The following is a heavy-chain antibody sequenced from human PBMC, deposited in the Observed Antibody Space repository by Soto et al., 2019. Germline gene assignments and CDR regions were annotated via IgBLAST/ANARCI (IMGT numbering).Heavy chain of an antibody. Sequence: QLQLQESGPGLVKPSETLSLTCTVSGGSIISSSYYWAWVRQPPGKGLEWIGTIYYSGSTYYNPSRWSRVTISVDTSKNQFSLKLTSVTAADTAVFYCARLNKPGWFDPWGQGTLVTVSS. CDR3: ARLNKPGWFDP. CDR2: IYYSGST. V-gene: IGHV4-39*01. J-gene: IGHJ5*02. CDR1: GGSIISSSYY.